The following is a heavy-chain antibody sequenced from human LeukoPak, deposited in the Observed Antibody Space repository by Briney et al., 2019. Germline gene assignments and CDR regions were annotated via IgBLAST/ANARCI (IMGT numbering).Heavy chain of an antibody. CDR2: ISSSSSST. J-gene: IGHJ4*02. CDR3: ARDITVHY. V-gene: IGHV3-11*06. CDR1: GCTFSDYY. Sequence: PGGALRLSCAASGCTFSDYYMSGIRQARGKGLEGVSYISSSSSSTNYANSAQGRFTSSRDNDKNSLYLQMNSLRAEDTAVYYCARDITVHYWGQGTLVTVSS. D-gene: IGHD4-17*01.